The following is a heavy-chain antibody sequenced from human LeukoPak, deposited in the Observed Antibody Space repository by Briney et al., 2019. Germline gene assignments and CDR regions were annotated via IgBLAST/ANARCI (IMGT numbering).Heavy chain of an antibody. V-gene: IGHV4-39*07. CDR3: ARDWSPDY. CDR1: GDSIRNSIYY. Sequence: PSETLSLTCTVFGDSIRNSIYYWVWLRQPPGKGLEWIGSVYYSGTTYYNSSLKSRVTISVDTSKNQFSLKLTSVTAADTAVYYCARDWSPDYWGQGTLVTVSS. CDR2: VYYSGTT. J-gene: IGHJ4*02.